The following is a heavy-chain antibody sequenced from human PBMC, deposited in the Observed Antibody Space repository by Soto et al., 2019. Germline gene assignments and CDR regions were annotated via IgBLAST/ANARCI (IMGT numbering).Heavy chain of an antibody. CDR1: GGSIASGDYF. CDR3: ARQGYCSGGSCYDDY. J-gene: IGHJ4*02. V-gene: IGHV4-61*08. D-gene: IGHD2-15*01. Sequence: TSETLSLTCTVSGGSIASGDYFWTWVRQPPGKGLEWIGYVYHSGSSNYSPSLKSRVTISVDTSKNQFSLNLSSVTAADTAVYYCARQGYCSGGSCYDDYWGQGTLVTVSS. CDR2: VYHSGSS.